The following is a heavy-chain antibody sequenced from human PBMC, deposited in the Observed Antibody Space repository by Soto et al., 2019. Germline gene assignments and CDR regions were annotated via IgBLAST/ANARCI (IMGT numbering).Heavy chain of an antibody. CDR1: GFTFTTYS. J-gene: IGHJ4*02. D-gene: IGHD2-15*01. V-gene: IGHV1-18*04. CDR2: ISANNGKT. CDR3: ARETGVVVIVKGEFEF. Sequence: QVQLVQSGPEVKKPGASVKVSCKASGFTFTTYSFSWVRQAPGQGLEWIGWISANNGKTVYAQKFQDRVTMTTDTSTGPAHLELRSLKTDDTAVYYCARETGVVVIVKGEFEFWGQGTLVTVSS.